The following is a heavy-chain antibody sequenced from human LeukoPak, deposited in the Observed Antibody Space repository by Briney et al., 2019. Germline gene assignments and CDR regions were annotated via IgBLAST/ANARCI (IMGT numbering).Heavy chain of an antibody. CDR2: INHSGST. D-gene: IGHD6-13*01. Sequence: ASETLSLTCAVYGVSFSGYYWSWIRQPPGKGLEWIGEINHSGSTNYNPSLKSRVTISVDTSKNQFSLKLSSVTAADTAVYYCARTPLYSSSFFDYWGQGTLVTVSS. CDR3: ARTPLYSSSFFDY. CDR1: GVSFSGYY. V-gene: IGHV4-34*01. J-gene: IGHJ4*02.